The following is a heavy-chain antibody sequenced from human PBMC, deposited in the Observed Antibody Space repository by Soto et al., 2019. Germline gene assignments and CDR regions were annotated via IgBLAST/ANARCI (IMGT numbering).Heavy chain of an antibody. Sequence: QVHLVESGGGVVQPGQSLRLSCAASGFTFSTYAMHWLRQAPGKGLVWVSIISYDGTNKFYADSVKGRFTISRDNSKNKMSLQINSLRPDDTAVYYCAKTDRGGRCSGICYPGDWGQGTLFTVSS. D-gene: IGHD2-15*01. CDR1: GFTFSTYA. V-gene: IGHV3-30*18. CDR2: ISYDGTNK. J-gene: IGHJ4*02. CDR3: AKTDRGGRCSGICYPGD.